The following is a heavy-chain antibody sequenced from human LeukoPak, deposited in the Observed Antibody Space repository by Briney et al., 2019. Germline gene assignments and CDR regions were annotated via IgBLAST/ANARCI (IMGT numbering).Heavy chain of an antibody. J-gene: IGHJ6*03. V-gene: IGHV7-4-1*02. CDR1: GYTFTSYA. CDR2: INTNTGNP. Sequence: ASVKVSCKASGYTFTSYAMNWVRQAPGQGLEWMGWINTNTGNPTYAQGFTGRFVFSLDTSVSTAYLQISSLKAEDTAVYYCAREASEKIFRDYYYYMDVWGKGTTVTVSS. CDR3: AREASEKIFRDYYYYMDV. D-gene: IGHD3-3*01.